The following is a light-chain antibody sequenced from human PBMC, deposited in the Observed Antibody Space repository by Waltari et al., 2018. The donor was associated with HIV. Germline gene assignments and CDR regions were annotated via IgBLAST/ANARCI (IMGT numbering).Light chain of an antibody. CDR1: SANIGNT. Sequence: QSVLTQPPSASGTPGQRVTISCSGSSANIGNTVYWYQQLPGTAPKVLIYRDNRRPSGVPDRFSGTSASLDVSGLRSEDEANYFCAAWDDILSGWVFGGGTKLTVL. CDR2: RDN. CDR3: AAWDDILSGWV. V-gene: IGLV1-47*01. J-gene: IGLJ3*02.